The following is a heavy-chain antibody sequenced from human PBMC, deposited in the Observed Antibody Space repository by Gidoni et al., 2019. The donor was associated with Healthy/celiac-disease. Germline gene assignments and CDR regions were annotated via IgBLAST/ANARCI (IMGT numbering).Heavy chain of an antibody. CDR1: GGSFSGYY. Sequence: QVQLQQWGAGLLKPSETLSLTGAVYGGSFSGYYWSWISQPPGKGLEWSGEINHSGRTNYNPSLKSRVTISVDTSKNQFSLKLSSVTAADTAVYYCARLRITMVRGVPGYYGMDVWGQGTTVTVSS. CDR2: INHSGRT. D-gene: IGHD3-10*01. V-gene: IGHV4-34*01. CDR3: ARLRITMVRGVPGYYGMDV. J-gene: IGHJ6*02.